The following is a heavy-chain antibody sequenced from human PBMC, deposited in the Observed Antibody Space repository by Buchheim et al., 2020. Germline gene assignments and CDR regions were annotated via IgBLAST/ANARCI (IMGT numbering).Heavy chain of an antibody. V-gene: IGHV3-11*05. J-gene: IGHJ6*03. CDR2: ISPRNYT. Sequence: QVQLVESGGGLVKPGGSLRLSCAASGFTFSDYYWSWIRQAPGKGLEWLSYISPRNYTNHPDSVKGRFTISRDNAKNSLYLKMNSLRSEDTAVYYCARGYSVTAALSRRYYYYYMDVWGKGTT. D-gene: IGHD2-15*01. CDR1: GFTFSDYY. CDR3: ARGYSVTAALSRRYYYYYMDV.